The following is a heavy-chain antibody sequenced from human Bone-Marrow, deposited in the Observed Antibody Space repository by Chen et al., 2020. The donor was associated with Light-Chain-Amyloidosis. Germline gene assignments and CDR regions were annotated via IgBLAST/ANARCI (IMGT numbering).Heavy chain of an antibody. CDR2: MPTDVTKT. Sequence: EVQLVESGGALVQPGGSLRLSCAASGFTLNTYWMHWVRQPPGGGLVWVARMPTDVTKTVYADSVKGRFTVSRDDAKNTLYLEMNSLRVEYTGLYFCARDRGRFSYNRGGLDSWGQGTLVTVSS. CDR3: ARDRGRFSYNRGGLDS. CDR1: GFTLNTYW. V-gene: IGHV3-74*01. J-gene: IGHJ4*02. D-gene: IGHD3-10*01.